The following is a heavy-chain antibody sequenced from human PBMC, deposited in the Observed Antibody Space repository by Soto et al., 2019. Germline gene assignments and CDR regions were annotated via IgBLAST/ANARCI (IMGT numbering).Heavy chain of an antibody. V-gene: IGHV1-69*13. D-gene: IGHD3-22*01. CDR1: GGTFSSYA. CDR2: IIPIFGTA. Sequence: SVKVSCKASGGTFSSYAISWVRQAPGQGLEWMGGIIPIFGTANYAQKFQGRVTITADESTSTAYMELSSLRSEDTAMYYCARLVSSGYYRPTGWFDPWGQGTLVTVSS. CDR3: ARLVSSGYYRPTGWFDP. J-gene: IGHJ5*02.